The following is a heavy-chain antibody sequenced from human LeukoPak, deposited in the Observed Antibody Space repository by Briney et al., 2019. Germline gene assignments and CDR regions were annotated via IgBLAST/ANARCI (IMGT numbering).Heavy chain of an antibody. Sequence: GASVKVSYKASGYTFTSYGISWVRQAPGQGLEWMGWISAYNGNTNYAQKLQGRVTMTTDTSTSTAYMELRSLRSDDTAVYYCARDGYYDSSGSDDYWGQGTLVTVSS. CDR2: ISAYNGNT. D-gene: IGHD3-22*01. CDR3: ARDGYYDSSGSDDY. V-gene: IGHV1-18*01. CDR1: GYTFTSYG. J-gene: IGHJ4*02.